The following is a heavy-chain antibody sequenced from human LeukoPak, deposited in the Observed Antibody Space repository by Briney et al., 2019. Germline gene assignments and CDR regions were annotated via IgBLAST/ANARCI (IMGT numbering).Heavy chain of an antibody. CDR1: GFTVSSNY. V-gene: IGHV3-53*01. Sequence: GSLRLSCAASGFTVSSNYMSWVRQAPGKGLEWVSVIYSGGSTYYADSVKGRFTISRDNSKNTLYLQMNSLRAEDTAVYYCANSEYSGSYYDYWGQGTLVTVSS. CDR2: IYSGGST. D-gene: IGHD1-26*01. CDR3: ANSEYSGSYYDY. J-gene: IGHJ4*02.